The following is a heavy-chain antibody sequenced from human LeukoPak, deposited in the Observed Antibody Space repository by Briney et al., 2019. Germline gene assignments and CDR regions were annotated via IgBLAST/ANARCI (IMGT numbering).Heavy chain of an antibody. CDR2: ISSSSSYI. V-gene: IGHV3-21*01. CDR3: ARDKDYDFWSGSAWFDAFDI. Sequence: GGSLRLSCAASRFTFSSYSMNWVRQAPGKGLEWVSSISSSSSYIYYADPVKGRFTISRDNAKNSLYLQMNSLRAEDTAVYYCARDKDYDFWSGSAWFDAFDIWGQGTMVTVSS. D-gene: IGHD3-3*01. CDR1: RFTFSSYS. J-gene: IGHJ3*02.